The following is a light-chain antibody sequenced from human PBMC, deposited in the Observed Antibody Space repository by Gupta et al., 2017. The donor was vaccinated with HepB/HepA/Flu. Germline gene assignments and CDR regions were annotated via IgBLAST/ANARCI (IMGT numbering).Light chain of an antibody. CDR2: EVT. CDR3: SSYAGSDLYVV. Sequence: QSALTQPPSASGSPGQSVTISCTGTSSDVGGYKYVSWYQQHPGQDPKLIIYEVTKRPSGVPDRFSGSKSGNTASLTVSGLQTEDEADYYCSSYAGSDLYVVFGGGTKLTVL. CDR1: SSDVGGYKY. J-gene: IGLJ2*01. V-gene: IGLV2-8*01.